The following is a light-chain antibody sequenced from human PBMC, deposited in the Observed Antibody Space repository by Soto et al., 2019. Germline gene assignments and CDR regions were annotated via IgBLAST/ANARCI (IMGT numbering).Light chain of an antibody. CDR2: AAS. Sequence: DIQMTQSPSSLSASVGDRVTITCRASQSISSYLNWYQQKPGKAPKLRIYAASSLQSGVPSRFSGCISGTNFTLTISSLQPEDFATYYCQQSYSTLWTFGQGTKVEIK. J-gene: IGKJ1*01. V-gene: IGKV1-39*01. CDR1: QSISSY. CDR3: QQSYSTLWT.